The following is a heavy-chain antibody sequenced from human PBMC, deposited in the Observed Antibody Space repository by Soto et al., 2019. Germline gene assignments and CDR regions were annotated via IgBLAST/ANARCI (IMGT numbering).Heavy chain of an antibody. Sequence: VGSLRLSCAASGFTFSSYSMNWVRQAPGKGLEWVSYISSSSSTIYYADSVKGRFTISRDNAKNSLYLQMNSLRDEDTALYYCARDRPPFRGIIGAFDIWGQGTMVTVSS. CDR3: ARDRPPFRGIIGAFDI. J-gene: IGHJ3*02. V-gene: IGHV3-48*02. D-gene: IGHD3-16*02. CDR1: GFTFSSYS. CDR2: ISSSSSTI.